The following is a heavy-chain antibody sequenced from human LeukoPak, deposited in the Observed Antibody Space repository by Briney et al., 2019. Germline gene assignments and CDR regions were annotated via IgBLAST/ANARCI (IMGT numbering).Heavy chain of an antibody. Sequence: SVKVSCKASEGTFSSYAISWVRQAPGQGLEWMGRIIPIFGIANYAQKLQGRVTITADKSTSTAYMELSSLRSEDTAVYCCASSRDVLTGVFDYWGQGTLVTVSS. CDR3: ASSRDVLTGVFDY. CDR1: EGTFSSYA. D-gene: IGHD2-21*02. CDR2: IIPIFGIA. V-gene: IGHV1-69*04. J-gene: IGHJ4*02.